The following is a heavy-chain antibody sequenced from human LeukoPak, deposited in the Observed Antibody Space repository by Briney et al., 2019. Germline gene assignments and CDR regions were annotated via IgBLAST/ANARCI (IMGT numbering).Heavy chain of an antibody. CDR2: MNPNSGNT. V-gene: IGHV1-8*01. CDR1: GYTFTSYD. J-gene: IGHJ6*02. Sequence: ASVTVSCKASGYTFTSYDINWVRQAPGQGLEWMGWMNPNSGNTGYAQKFQGRVTMTRNTSISTAYMELSSLRSEDTAVYYCARVRYYYYGMDVWGQGTTVTVSS. CDR3: ARVRYYYYGMDV.